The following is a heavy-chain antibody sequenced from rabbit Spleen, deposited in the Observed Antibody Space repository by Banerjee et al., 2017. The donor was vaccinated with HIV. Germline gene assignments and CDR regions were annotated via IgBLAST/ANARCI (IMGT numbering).Heavy chain of an antibody. Sequence: QEQLVASGGDLVKPEGSLTLTCKASGVSFNDKDVMCWVRQAPGKGLEWIACIEVGSSGFSYFATWAKGRFTVTKTSSTTVTMEMTSLTAADTATYFCARDTATSFSTYGMDLWGQGTLVTVS. J-gene: IGHJ6*01. D-gene: IGHD1-1*01. CDR1: GVSFNDKDV. CDR3: ARDTATSFSTYGMDL. CDR2: IEVGSSGFS. V-gene: IGHV1S45*01.